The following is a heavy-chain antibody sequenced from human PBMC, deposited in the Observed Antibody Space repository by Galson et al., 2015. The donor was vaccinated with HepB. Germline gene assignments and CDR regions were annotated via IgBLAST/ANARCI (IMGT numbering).Heavy chain of an antibody. J-gene: IGHJ5*02. V-gene: IGHV3-23*01. D-gene: IGHD4-17*01. Sequence: SLRLSCAASGFTFSSYAMSWVRQAPGKGLEWVSAISGSGDNTYYTDSLKGRFTISRDNSKNTLYLQMNSLRAEDTAVYYCAKHLGLTTTYNWFDPWGQGTLVTVSS. CDR3: AKHLGLTTTYNWFDP. CDR2: ISGSGDNT. CDR1: GFTFSSYA.